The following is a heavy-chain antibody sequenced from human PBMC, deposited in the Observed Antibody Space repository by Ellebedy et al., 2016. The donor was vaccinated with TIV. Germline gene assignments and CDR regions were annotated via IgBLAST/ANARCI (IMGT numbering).Heavy chain of an antibody. J-gene: IGHJ4*02. V-gene: IGHV3-48*03. CDR1: GFIFSAYE. CDR3: ARDPRTSSGWYRVYFDY. CDR2: INSGGSPI. Sequence: GGSLRLSCAASGFIFSAYEMNWVRQAPGKGLEWAAFINSGGSPIYYADSVKGRFTISRDDAKNSLFLQMTSLRAEDTAVYYCARDPRTSSGWYRVYFDYWGQGTLVTVSS. D-gene: IGHD6-19*01.